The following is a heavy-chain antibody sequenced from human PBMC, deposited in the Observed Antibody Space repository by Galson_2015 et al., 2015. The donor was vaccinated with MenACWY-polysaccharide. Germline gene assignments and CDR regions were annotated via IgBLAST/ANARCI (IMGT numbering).Heavy chain of an antibody. J-gene: IGHJ4*02. Sequence: SLRLSCAASGFTFSSYWMHWVRHAPGEGLVWVSRIKTDGSSTSYADSAKGRFTVSRDNAKNTVYPQMNSLRAEDTAVYHCVKSGLGNLGYSMVRGVDYWGRGTLATVSS. CDR2: IKTDGSST. CDR3: VKSGLGNLGYSMVRGVDY. V-gene: IGHV3-74*01. CDR1: GFTFSSYW. D-gene: IGHD3-10*01.